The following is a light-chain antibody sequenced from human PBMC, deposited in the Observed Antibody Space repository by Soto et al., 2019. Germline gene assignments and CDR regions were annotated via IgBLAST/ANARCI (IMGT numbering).Light chain of an antibody. V-gene: IGLV1-40*01. Sequence: QSVLTQPPSVSGAPGQRVTISCTGSSSNIGSGYDVHWYQQLPGTAPKLLIFRNSNRPSGVPERFSGSKSGTSASLAITGLQADDEADYYCQSYDSTLRGWVFGGGAMVTVL. J-gene: IGLJ3*02. CDR3: QSYDSTLRGWV. CDR1: SSNIGSGYD. CDR2: RNS.